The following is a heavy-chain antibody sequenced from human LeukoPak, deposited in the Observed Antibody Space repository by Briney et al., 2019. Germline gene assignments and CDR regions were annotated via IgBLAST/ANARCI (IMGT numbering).Heavy chain of an antibody. CDR2: ISYDGSNK. CDR3: ARDRGDGYNQGELDY. Sequence: PGGSLRLSCAASGFTFSSYAMHWVRQAPGKGLEWVAVISYDGSNKYYADSVKGRFTISRDNSKNTLYLQMNSLRAEDTAVYYCARDRGDGYNQGELDYWGQGALVTVSS. CDR1: GFTFSSYA. D-gene: IGHD5-24*01. J-gene: IGHJ4*02. V-gene: IGHV3-30*04.